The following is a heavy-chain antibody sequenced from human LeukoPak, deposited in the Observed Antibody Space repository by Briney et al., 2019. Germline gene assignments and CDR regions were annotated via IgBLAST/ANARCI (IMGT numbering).Heavy chain of an antibody. Sequence: ASVKVSCKASGYTFTTCGISWVRQAPGQGLEWMGWISPYSGYTDYAQKFQGRVSMTTDTSTTTGYMELRSLRSDDTAVYYCVRDKNYYDKSDPKYHFDYWGQGTLVTVSS. CDR1: GYTFTTCG. J-gene: IGHJ4*02. V-gene: IGHV1-18*01. CDR3: VRDKNYYDKSDPKYHFDY. D-gene: IGHD3-22*01. CDR2: ISPYSGYT.